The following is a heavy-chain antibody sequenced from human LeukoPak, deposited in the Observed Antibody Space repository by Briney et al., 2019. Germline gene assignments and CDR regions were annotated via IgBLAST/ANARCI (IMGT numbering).Heavy chain of an antibody. CDR2: IYYSGST. V-gene: IGHV4-59*01. CDR3: ARDGYSSGWGRAFDI. D-gene: IGHD6-19*01. J-gene: IGHJ3*02. Sequence: SETLSLTCTVSGGSISSYYWSWIRQPPGKGLEWIGYIYYSGSTNYNPSHKSRVTISVDTSKNQFSLKLSSVTAADTAVYYCARDGYSSGWGRAFDIWGQGTMVTVSS. CDR1: GGSISSYY.